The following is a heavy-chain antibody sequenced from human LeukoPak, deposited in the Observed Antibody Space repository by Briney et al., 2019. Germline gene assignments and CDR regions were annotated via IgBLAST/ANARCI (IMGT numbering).Heavy chain of an antibody. Sequence: GGSLRLSCAASGFSFKNYAMSWVRQPPGKGPEWISSISGASGATIHYADSVKGRFTISRDNSQNTLYLQMNSLRAEDTAVYYCAKAPIAALNYYFDYWGQGTLVTVSS. V-gene: IGHV3-23*01. CDR1: GFSFKNYA. CDR2: ISGASGATI. D-gene: IGHD6-13*01. CDR3: AKAPIAALNYYFDY. J-gene: IGHJ4*02.